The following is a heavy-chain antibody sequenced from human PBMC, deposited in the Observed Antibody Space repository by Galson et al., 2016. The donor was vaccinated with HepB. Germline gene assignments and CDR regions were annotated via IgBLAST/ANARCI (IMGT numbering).Heavy chain of an antibody. V-gene: IGHV4-39*07. CDR1: GGSISNSNYY. J-gene: IGHJ4*02. CDR2: IYYSGST. CDR3: AKKWSYGDYSYFDY. Sequence: SETLSLTCTVSGGSISNSNYYWGWIRQPPGKGLEWIGSIYYSGSTYYNPSLNSRVTISVDTSKNRFSLKLSSVTAADTAVYYCAKKWSYGDYSYFDYWGQGTLVTVSS. D-gene: IGHD4-17*01.